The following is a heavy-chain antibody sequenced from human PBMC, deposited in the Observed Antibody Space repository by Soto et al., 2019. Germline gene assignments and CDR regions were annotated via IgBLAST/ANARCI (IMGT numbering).Heavy chain of an antibody. CDR2: IFYSGST. CDR3: ARGIEGWYQSRYYYGMDV. V-gene: IGHV4-39*01. D-gene: IGHD6-19*01. J-gene: IGHJ6*02. CDR1: GGSIRSSSYY. Sequence: SENLSLTCTVPGGSIRSSSYYWGWIRQPPGKGLEWIGSIFYSGSTYYNPSLKSRVTISVDTSKNQFSLKLTSVTAADTAVYYCARGIEGWYQSRYYYGMDVWGQGTTVT.